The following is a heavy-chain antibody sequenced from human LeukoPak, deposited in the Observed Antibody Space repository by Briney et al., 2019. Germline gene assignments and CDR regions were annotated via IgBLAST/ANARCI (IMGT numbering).Heavy chain of an antibody. V-gene: IGHV4-34*01. CDR1: GGSFRNYY. J-gene: IGHJ2*01. D-gene: IGHD2-2*01. Sequence: SSETLSLTCAVYGGSFRNYYWSWIRQPPGKGLEWIGEINHSGSTKYNPSLKSRVTISVDRSKNQFSLKLSSVTAADTAVYYCAREAGAYCSSTSCYALVSNFDLWGRGTLVTVSS. CDR3: AREAGAYCSSTSCYALVSNFDL. CDR2: INHSGST.